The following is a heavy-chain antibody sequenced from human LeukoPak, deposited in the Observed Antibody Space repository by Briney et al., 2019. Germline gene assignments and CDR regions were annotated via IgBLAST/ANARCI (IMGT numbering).Heavy chain of an antibody. V-gene: IGHV4-59*11. Sequence: PSETLSLTCTVSGGSISIHYWTWIRQPPGKGLEWIGYIYYSGSTNYNPSLKSRVTISVDTSKNQFSLKLTSVTAADTAVYYCARGTHRGYSYGYDYWGQGTLVTVSS. D-gene: IGHD5-18*01. CDR2: IYYSGST. J-gene: IGHJ4*02. CDR3: ARGTHRGYSYGYDY. CDR1: GGSISIHY.